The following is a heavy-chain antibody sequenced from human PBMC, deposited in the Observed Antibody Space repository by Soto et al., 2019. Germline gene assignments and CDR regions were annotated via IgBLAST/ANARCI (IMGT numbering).Heavy chain of an antibody. CDR2: IYYSGST. CDR3: RLYCGGDCYYYGMDV. CDR1: GGSISSGGYY. D-gene: IGHD2-21*01. J-gene: IGHJ6*02. Sequence: PSETLSLTCTVSGGSISSGGYYWSWIRQHPGKGLEWIGYIYYSGSTYYNPSLKSRVTISVDTSKNQFSLKLSSVTAADTAVYYCRLYCGGDCYYYGMDVWGQGTTVTVSS. V-gene: IGHV4-31*03.